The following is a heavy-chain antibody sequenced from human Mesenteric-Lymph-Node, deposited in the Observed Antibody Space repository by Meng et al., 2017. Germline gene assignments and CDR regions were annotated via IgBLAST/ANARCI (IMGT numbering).Heavy chain of an antibody. Sequence: GESLKISCAASGFTFSSYWMTWIRQAPGKGLEWLANIKQDGSEKYYVDSVKGRFTISRDNAKNSLYLQMNSLRAEDTALYYCAKDLRPDTAMVPKILSGIYWGQGTLVTVSS. CDR2: IKQDGSEK. D-gene: IGHD5-18*01. CDR3: AKDLRPDTAMVPKILSGIY. CDR1: GFTFSSYW. J-gene: IGHJ4*02. V-gene: IGHV3-7*03.